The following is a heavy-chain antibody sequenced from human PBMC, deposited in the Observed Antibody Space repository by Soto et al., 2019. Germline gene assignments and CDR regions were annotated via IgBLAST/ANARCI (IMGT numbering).Heavy chain of an antibody. CDR1: GYSFTSYW. J-gene: IGHJ5*02. Sequence: GESLKISCQGSGYSFTSYWISWVRQMPGKGLEWMGRIDPSDSYTNYSPSFQGHVTISADKSISTAYLQWSSLKASDTAMYYCARRATVTTNWFDPWGQGTLVTVSS. CDR2: IDPSDSYT. CDR3: ARRATVTTNWFDP. V-gene: IGHV5-10-1*01. D-gene: IGHD4-4*01.